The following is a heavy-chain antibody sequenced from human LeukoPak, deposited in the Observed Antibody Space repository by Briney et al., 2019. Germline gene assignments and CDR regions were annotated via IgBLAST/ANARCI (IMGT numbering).Heavy chain of an antibody. CDR1: GFTFSSYA. D-gene: IGHD1-1*01. CDR3: ARDQLGAVLYFDY. J-gene: IGHJ4*02. V-gene: IGHV3-23*01. Sequence: PGGSLRLSCAASGFTFSSYAMSWVRQAPGKGLEWVSAITGSGGSTYYADSVKGRFTISRDNSKNTLYLQISSLRVEDTAVYYCARDQLGAVLYFDYWGQGALVTVSS. CDR2: ITGSGGST.